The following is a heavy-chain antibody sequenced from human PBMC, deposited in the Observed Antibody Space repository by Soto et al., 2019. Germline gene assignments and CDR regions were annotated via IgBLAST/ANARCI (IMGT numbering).Heavy chain of an antibody. D-gene: IGHD6-13*01. CDR2: TYYRSKWYN. CDR3: ACEYSIAARSQGIAAAGTAENYYYYGMDV. V-gene: IGHV6-1*01. J-gene: IGHJ6*02. Sequence: PSQTLSLTCAISGDSVSSNSAAWNWIRQSPSRGLEWLGRTYYRSKWYNDYAVSVKSRITINPDTSKNQFSLQLNSVTPEDTAVYYCACEYSIAARSQGIAAAGTAENYYYYGMDVWGQGTTVTVSS. CDR1: GDSVSSNSAA.